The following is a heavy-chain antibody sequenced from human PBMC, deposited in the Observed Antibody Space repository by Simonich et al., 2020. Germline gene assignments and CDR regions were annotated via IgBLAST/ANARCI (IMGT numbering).Heavy chain of an antibody. CDR3: ARRDRELILYFDY. V-gene: IGHV4-34*01. D-gene: IGHD3-3*01. CDR2: INHSGIT. Sequence: QVQLQQWGAGLLKPSETLSLTCAVYGGSFSGYYWSWIRQPPVKGLEWIGEINHSGITNYKSSLNSRATISVDKSKNQFSLKLSSVTAADTAIYYCARRDRELILYFDYWGQGNLVTVSS. J-gene: IGHJ4*02. CDR1: GGSFSGYY.